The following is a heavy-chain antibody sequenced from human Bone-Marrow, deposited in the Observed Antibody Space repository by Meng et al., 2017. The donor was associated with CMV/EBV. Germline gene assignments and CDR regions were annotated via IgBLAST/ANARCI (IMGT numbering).Heavy chain of an antibody. J-gene: IGHJ4*02. Sequence: GEVLKISCASSGFSVSSKFMSWVRQAPGKGLEWVSIIYSGGNTYYVDYVRGRFTVYRDISKNTLYLQMDGLGAEDTALYYCATRDFAWSHGDFDYWGQGTLVTVSS. CDR2: IYSGGNT. CDR1: GFSVSSKF. D-gene: IGHD2-8*02. CDR3: ATRDFAWSHGDFDY. V-gene: IGHV3-53*01.